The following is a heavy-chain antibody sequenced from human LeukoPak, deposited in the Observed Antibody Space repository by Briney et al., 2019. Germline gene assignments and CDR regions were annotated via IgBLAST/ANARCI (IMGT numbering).Heavy chain of an antibody. CDR2: ISGYNDNP. V-gene: IGHV1-18*01. CDR3: ARDDSAD. CDR1: GYTFINFG. D-gene: IGHD2-21*01. Sequence: ASVKVSCKASGYTFINFGISWVRQAPGQGLEWMGWISGYNDNPNYAQKLQGRVTLTTDTSTSTAYMELRSLRYDDTAVYYCARDDSADWGQGTLVTVSS. J-gene: IGHJ4*02.